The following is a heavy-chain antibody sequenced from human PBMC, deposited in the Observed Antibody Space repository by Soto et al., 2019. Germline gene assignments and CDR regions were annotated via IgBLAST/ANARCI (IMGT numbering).Heavy chain of an antibody. CDR3: VRPLPSGRNYGLDV. J-gene: IGHJ6*02. CDR1: GLTVSNAY. CDR2: IYDNGTT. Sequence: GGSLRLSCAASGLTVSNAYMAWVRQAPGMGLEWVSVIYDNGTTYYADSVKGRFTISRDTSTNTLSLQMDSLRAEDAAVYYCVRPLPSGRNYGLDVWGQGTTVTVSS. D-gene: IGHD3-10*01. V-gene: IGHV3-53*01.